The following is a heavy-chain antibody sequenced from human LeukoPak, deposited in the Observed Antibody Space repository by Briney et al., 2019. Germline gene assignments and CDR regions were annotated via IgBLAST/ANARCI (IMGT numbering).Heavy chain of an antibody. J-gene: IGHJ4*02. V-gene: IGHV6-1*01. Sequence: SQTLSLTCAISGDSVSSNSAAWNWIRQSPSRGLEWLGGTYYRSKWYNDYAVSVKSRITINPDTSKNQFSLQLNSVTPEDTAVYYCARGRSGAIVVVTAMTRVGFSYFDYWGQGTLVTVSS. CDR1: GDSVSSNSAA. CDR3: ARGRSGAIVVVTAMTRVGFSYFDY. D-gene: IGHD2-21*02. CDR2: TYYRSKWYN.